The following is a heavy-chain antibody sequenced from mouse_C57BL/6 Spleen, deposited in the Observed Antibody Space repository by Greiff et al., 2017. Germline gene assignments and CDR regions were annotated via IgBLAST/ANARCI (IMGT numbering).Heavy chain of an antibody. Sequence: EVKLMESGPGLVKPSQSLSLTCSVTGYSITSGYYWNWIRQFPGNKLEWMGYISYDGSNNYNPSLKNRISITRDTSKNQFFLKLNSVPTEDTATYYCAKIYDGYPASMDYWGQGTSVTVSS. CDR3: AKIYDGYPASMDY. D-gene: IGHD2-3*01. CDR2: ISYDGSN. J-gene: IGHJ4*01. V-gene: IGHV3-6*01. CDR1: GYSITSGYY.